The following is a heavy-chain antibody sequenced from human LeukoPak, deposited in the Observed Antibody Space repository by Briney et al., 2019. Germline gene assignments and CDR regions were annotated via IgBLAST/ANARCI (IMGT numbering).Heavy chain of an antibody. CDR3: VKEKTYYDY. V-gene: IGHV3-64D*06. CDR2: ISSNGATT. CDR1: GXTFSSSP. J-gene: IGHJ4*02. Sequence: GGSLRLSFSASGXTFSSSPMHWVRQAPGKRLEYVSAISSNGATTYYTDSLRDRFTISRDNSKNTLYLQMRYLRVEDTAVYYCVKEKTYYDYWGQGTLVTVSS.